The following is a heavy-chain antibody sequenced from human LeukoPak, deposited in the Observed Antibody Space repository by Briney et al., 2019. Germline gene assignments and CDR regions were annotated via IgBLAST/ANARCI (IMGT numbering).Heavy chain of an antibody. D-gene: IGHD4-17*01. J-gene: IGHJ4*02. CDR3: ATPYDYGDYVGY. V-gene: IGHV3-23*01. CDR2: ISGSGGST. CDR1: GFTFSSYA. Sequence: PGGSLRLSCAASGFTFSSYAMSWVRQAPGKGLEWVSGISGSGGSTYYADSVKGRFTISRDNSKSTLYLQMNSLRAEDTAVYYCATPYDYGDYVGYWGQGTLVTVSS.